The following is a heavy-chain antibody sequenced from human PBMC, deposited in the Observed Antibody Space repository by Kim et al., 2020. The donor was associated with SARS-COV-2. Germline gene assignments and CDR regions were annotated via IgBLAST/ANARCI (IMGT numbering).Heavy chain of an antibody. Sequence: SETLSLTCTVSGGSISSSSYYWGWIRQPPGKGLEWIGSIYYSGSTYYNPSLKSRVTISVDTSKNQFSLKLSSVTAADTAVYYCARDRRYYYDSSGQARYWYFDLWGRGTLVTVSS. CDR1: GGSISSSSYY. V-gene: IGHV4-39*07. J-gene: IGHJ2*01. D-gene: IGHD3-22*01. CDR2: IYYSGST. CDR3: ARDRRYYYDSSGQARYWYFDL.